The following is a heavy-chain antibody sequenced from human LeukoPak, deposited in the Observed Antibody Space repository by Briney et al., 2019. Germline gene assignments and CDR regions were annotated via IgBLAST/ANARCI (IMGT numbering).Heavy chain of an antibody. CDR1: GFTFSSYE. D-gene: IGHD2-15*01. Sequence: GGSLRLSCAASGFTFSSYEMNWVRQAPGQGLDWVSYISISGSSVYYADSVRGRFTISIDNAKNLLYLQMNSLRAEDTAVYYCARGPFVLIAAAANDAFDVWGQGTVVPVSS. V-gene: IGHV3-48*03. CDR2: ISISGSSV. CDR3: ARGPFVLIAAAANDAFDV. J-gene: IGHJ3*01.